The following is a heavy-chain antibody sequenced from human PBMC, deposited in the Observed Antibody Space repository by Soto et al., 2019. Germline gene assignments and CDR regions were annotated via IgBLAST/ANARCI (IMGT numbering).Heavy chain of an antibody. CDR1: GDSFSSYW. V-gene: IGHV5-10-1*01. D-gene: IGHD1-26*01. Sequence: GEALKISCKRSGDSFSSYWINWVRQMSGKGLEWRRRIDPSDSHTDYSPSIQGHVTISADKSLNPAYLQQRRQRAPDTATYHCARVDWAYYLLRCGMDVWGPGTAVTVSS. CDR2: IDPSDSHT. J-gene: IGHJ6*02. CDR3: ARVDWAYYLLRCGMDV.